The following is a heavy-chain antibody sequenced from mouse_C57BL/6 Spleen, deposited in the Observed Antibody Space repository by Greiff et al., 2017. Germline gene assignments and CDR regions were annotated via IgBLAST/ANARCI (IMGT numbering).Heavy chain of an antibody. CDR1: GYAFTNYL. D-gene: IGHD3-3*01. V-gene: IGHV1-54*01. Sequence: QVQLMQSGAELVRPGTSVKVSCKASGYAFTNYLIEWVKQSPGQGLEWIGVINPGGGGTNYIEKFKGKVTLTADKSSSTGYMQISSLTSEDSAVYFCARPADNAMGYWGQGTSVTVSS. CDR3: ARPADNAMGY. J-gene: IGHJ4*01. CDR2: INPGGGGT.